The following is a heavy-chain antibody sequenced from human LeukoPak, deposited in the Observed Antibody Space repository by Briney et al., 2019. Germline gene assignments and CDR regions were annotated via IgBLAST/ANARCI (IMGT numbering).Heavy chain of an antibody. Sequence: PGGSLRLSCAASGFTFSSYGMHWVRQAPGKGLEGVAFIRYDGSNKYYADSVKARFTISRDNAKNSLYLQMNSLRAEDTAVYYCARPRIAAAGWFDPWGQGTLVTVSS. V-gene: IGHV3-30*02. CDR3: ARPRIAAAGWFDP. D-gene: IGHD6-13*01. J-gene: IGHJ5*02. CDR1: GFTFSSYG. CDR2: IRYDGSNK.